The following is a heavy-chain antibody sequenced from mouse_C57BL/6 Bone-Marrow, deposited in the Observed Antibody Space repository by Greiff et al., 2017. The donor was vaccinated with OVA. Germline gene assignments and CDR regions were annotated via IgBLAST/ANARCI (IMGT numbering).Heavy chain of an antibody. Sequence: VQLQQSGAELVRPGTSVKVSCKASGYAFTNYLIEWVKQRPGQGLEWIGVINPGSGGTNYNEKFKGKATLTADKSSSTAYMQLSSLTSEDSAVYFCARDAGSGRYFEVWGTETTVTVSS. CDR2: INPGSGGT. V-gene: IGHV1-54*01. D-gene: IGHD1-1*01. J-gene: IGHJ1*03. CDR3: ARDAGSGRYFEV. CDR1: GYAFTNYL.